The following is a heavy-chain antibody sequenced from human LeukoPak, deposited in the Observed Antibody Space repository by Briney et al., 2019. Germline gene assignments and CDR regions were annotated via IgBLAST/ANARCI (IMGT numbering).Heavy chain of an antibody. CDR1: GYTFTGYY. CDR3: AREKPYSYGFDY. Sequence: ASVKVSCKASGYTFTGYYMHWVRQAPGQGLGWMGRINPNSGGTNYAQKFQGRVTMTRDTSISTAYMELSRLRSDDTAVYYCAREKPYSYGFDYWGQGTLVTVSS. CDR2: INPNSGGT. J-gene: IGHJ4*02. V-gene: IGHV1-2*06. D-gene: IGHD5-18*01.